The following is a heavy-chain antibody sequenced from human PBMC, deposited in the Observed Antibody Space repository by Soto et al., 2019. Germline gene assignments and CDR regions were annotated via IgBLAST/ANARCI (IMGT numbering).Heavy chain of an antibody. CDR2: IYYSGST. J-gene: IGHJ6*02. CDR1: GGSISSSSYY. Sequence: SETLSLTCTVSGGSISSSSYYWGWIRQPPGKGLEWIGSIYYSGSTYYNPSLKSRVTISVDTSKNQFSLKLSSVTAADTAVYYCAGGSGSYYYYYGMDVWGQGTTVTV. D-gene: IGHD1-26*01. V-gene: IGHV4-39*01. CDR3: AGGSGSYYYYYGMDV.